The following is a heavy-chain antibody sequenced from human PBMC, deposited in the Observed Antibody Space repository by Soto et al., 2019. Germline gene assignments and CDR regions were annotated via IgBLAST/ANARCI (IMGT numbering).Heavy chain of an antibody. V-gene: IGHV3-73*02. CDR2: IRSKANSYAT. CDR1: GFTFSGSA. D-gene: IGHD4-17*01. Sequence: EVQLVETGGVLVQPGGSLKLSCAASGFTFSGSAMHWVRQASGKGLEWVGRIRSKANSYATAYAASVKGRFTISRDDSKNTAYLQMNSLKTEDTAVYYCTTTTVFSLWGQGTLVTVSS. J-gene: IGHJ4*02. CDR3: TTTTVFSL.